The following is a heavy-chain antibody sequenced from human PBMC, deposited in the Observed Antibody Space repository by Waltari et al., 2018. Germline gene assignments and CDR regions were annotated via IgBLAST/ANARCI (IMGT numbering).Heavy chain of an antibody. V-gene: IGHV4-59*01. CDR2: IYYRGSP. D-gene: IGHD3-22*01. CDR3: AREAYYYESSGYFDY. CDR1: GGSISSYY. J-gene: IGHJ4*02. Sequence: QVQLQESGPGLVKPSETLSLTCTVSGGSISSYYWSWIRQPPGKGLEWIGYIYYRGSPNSNPSLKRRVTISVDTSKNQFSLKLSSVTAADTAVYYCAREAYYYESSGYFDYWGQGTLVTVSS.